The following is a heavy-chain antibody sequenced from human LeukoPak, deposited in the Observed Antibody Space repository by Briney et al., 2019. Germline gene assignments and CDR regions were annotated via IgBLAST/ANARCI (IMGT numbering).Heavy chain of an antibody. Sequence: GGSLRLSCAASGFTFSTYGMHWVRQAPGKGLEWVALLRFDGTNKYYADSVKGRFTISRDISRNTLYLQMNSLRAEDTAVYYCAKARGWLIDYWGQGTLVTVSS. CDR3: AKARGWLIDY. CDR1: GFTFSTYG. CDR2: LRFDGTNK. J-gene: IGHJ4*02. D-gene: IGHD6-19*01. V-gene: IGHV3-30*02.